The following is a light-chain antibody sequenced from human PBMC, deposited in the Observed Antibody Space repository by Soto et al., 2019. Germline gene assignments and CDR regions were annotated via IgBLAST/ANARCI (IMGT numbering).Light chain of an antibody. V-gene: IGKV1-39*01. CDR2: AAS. CDR3: QQSYSSPQT. J-gene: IGKJ2*01. Sequence: DIQMTQSPSSLSASVGDRVTITCRASQSISSSLNWYQQKPGKAPKLLIYAASSFQSGVPSRFSGSGSGTDFTLTISSLQPEDFATYYCQQSYSSPQTFGQGTKLEIK. CDR1: QSISSS.